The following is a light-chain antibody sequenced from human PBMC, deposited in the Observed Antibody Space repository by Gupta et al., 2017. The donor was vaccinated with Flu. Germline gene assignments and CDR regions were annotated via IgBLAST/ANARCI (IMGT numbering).Light chain of an antibody. CDR2: DDS. Sequence: GSNIGTRCVYWYQQKPGQAPVLVVFDDSVRPGGSPERFSGSNSGNTATVTISRVEAGDEADYYCQGCYSSSDHVVFGGGTKLPVL. V-gene: IGLV3-21*02. J-gene: IGLJ3*02. CDR3: QGCYSSSDHVV. CDR1: NIGTRC.